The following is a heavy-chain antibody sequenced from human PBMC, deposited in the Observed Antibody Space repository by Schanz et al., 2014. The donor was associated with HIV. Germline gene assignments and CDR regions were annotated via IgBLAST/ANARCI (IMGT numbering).Heavy chain of an antibody. Sequence: QVQLVESGGGVVQPGRSLRLSCAASGFIFSSYGMHWVRQAPGKGLEWVTLISYEGSKRYYADSVKGRFTISRDNSKNTLYLEMNSLRPEDTAVYYCARETSGFSTSWPPRYHYYGMDVWGQGTTVTVS. CDR1: GFIFSSYG. CDR2: ISYEGSKR. CDR3: ARETSGFSTSWPPRYHYYGMDV. V-gene: IGHV3-30*19. J-gene: IGHJ6*02. D-gene: IGHD6-13*01.